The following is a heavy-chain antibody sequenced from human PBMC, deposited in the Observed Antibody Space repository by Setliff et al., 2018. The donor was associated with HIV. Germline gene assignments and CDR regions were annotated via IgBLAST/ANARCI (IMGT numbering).Heavy chain of an antibody. D-gene: IGHD3-3*01. J-gene: IGHJ6*03. Sequence: SETLSLTCAVYGGSFSNYYWSWIRQLPGKGLEWIGEINHSGSTNYNPSLKSRVTISVDTSKSQFFLNLTSVTAADTAVYYCARGLSITVFGVVRTGYYMGVWGKGTTVTVSS. V-gene: IGHV4-34*01. CDR1: GGSFSNYY. CDR2: INHSGST. CDR3: ARGLSITVFGVVRTGYYMGV.